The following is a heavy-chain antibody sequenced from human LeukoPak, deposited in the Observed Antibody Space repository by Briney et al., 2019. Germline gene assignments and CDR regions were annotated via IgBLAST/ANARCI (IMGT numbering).Heavy chain of an antibody. J-gene: IGHJ4*02. CDR2: ISSSSSYI. CDR1: GFTFDDYG. Sequence: GGSLRLSCAASGFTFDDYGMSWVRQAPGKGLEWVSSISSSSSYIYYADSVKGRFAISRDNARNSLYLQMNSLRVEDTAVYYCARDIAGTDYWGQGTLVTVSS. D-gene: IGHD6-13*01. CDR3: ARDIAGTDY. V-gene: IGHV3-21*01.